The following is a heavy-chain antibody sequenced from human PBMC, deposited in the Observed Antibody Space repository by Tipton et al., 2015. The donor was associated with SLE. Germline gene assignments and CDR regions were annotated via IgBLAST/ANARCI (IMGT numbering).Heavy chain of an antibody. CDR2: ISYDGSNK. J-gene: IGHJ4*02. CDR3: ARDHYGSGSLYYFDY. CDR1: GFTFSSYA. Sequence: SLRLSCAASGFTFSSYAMHWVRQAPGKGLEWVAVISYDGSNKYYADSVKGRFTIPRGNSKNTLYLQMNSLRAEDTAVYYCARDHYGSGSLYYFDYWGQGTLVTVSS. V-gene: IGHV3-30*04. D-gene: IGHD3-10*01.